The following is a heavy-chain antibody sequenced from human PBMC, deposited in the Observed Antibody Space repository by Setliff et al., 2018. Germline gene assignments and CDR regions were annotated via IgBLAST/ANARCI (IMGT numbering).Heavy chain of an antibody. J-gene: IGHJ6*04. V-gene: IGHV3-23*01. CDR3: AKEFTVVVPAALALDA. Sequence: GGSLRLSCAASEITFTKNALRWVRQAPGKGLKWVSVISGGSNTYYADSVKGRFTISRDNSNNTLNLQINSLRAEDTAVYYCAKEFTVVVPAALALDAWGKGTTVTVSS. CDR2: ISGGSNT. CDR1: EITFTKNA. D-gene: IGHD2-2*01.